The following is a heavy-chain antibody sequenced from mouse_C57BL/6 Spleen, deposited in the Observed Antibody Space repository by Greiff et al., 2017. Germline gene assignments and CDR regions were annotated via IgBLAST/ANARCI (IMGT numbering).Heavy chain of an antibody. CDR1: GYTFTDYN. V-gene: IGHV1-22*01. CDR2: INPNNGGT. J-gene: IGHJ2*01. Sequence: VQLQQSGPELVKPGASVKMSCKASGYTFTDYNMHWVKQSPGKSLEWIGYINPNNGGTSYNQKFKGKATLTVNKSSSTAYMELRSLTSEDSAVYYCARDGNYLFDYWGQGTTLTVSS. D-gene: IGHD2-1*01. CDR3: ARDGNYLFDY.